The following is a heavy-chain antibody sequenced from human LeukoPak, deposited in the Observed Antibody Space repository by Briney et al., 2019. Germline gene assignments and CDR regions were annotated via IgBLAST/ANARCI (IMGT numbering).Heavy chain of an antibody. CDR3: ARGGSTVTTSIDY. CDR2: IIPIFGTA. D-gene: IGHD4-17*01. V-gene: IGHV1-69*05. Sequence: ASVKVSCKASGGTFSSYAISWVRQAPGQGLEWMGGIIPIFGTANYAQKFQGRVTITTDESTSTAYMELSSLRSEDTAVYYCARGGSTVTTSIDYWGQGTLVTVSS. CDR1: GGTFSSYA. J-gene: IGHJ4*02.